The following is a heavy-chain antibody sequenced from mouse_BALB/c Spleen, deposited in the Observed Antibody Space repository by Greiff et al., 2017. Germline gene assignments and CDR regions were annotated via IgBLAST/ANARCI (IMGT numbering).Heavy chain of an antibody. V-gene: IGHV10S3*01. J-gene: IGHJ3*01. Sequence: EVQLVETGGGLVQPKGSLKLSCAASGFTFNTNAMNWVRQAPGKGLEWVARIRSKSNNYATYYADSVKDRFTISRDDSQSMLYLQMNNLKTEDTAMYYCVRDGGLRLTWFAYWGQGTLVTVSA. CDR3: VRDGGLRLTWFAY. CDR1: GFTFNTNA. CDR2: IRSKSNNYAT. D-gene: IGHD2-4*01.